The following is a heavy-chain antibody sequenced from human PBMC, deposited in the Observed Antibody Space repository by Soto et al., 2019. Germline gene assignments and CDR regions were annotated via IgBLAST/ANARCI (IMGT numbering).Heavy chain of an antibody. V-gene: IGHV4-39*01. Sequence: PSETLSLTCTVSGGSISSSSYYWGWIRQPPGKGLEWIGSIYYSGSTYYNPSLKSRVTISVDTSKNQFSLKLSSVTAADTAVYYCARQEIRSSYNWFDPWGQGTLVTVSS. CDR3: ARQEIRSSYNWFDP. J-gene: IGHJ5*02. CDR1: GGSISSSSYY. CDR2: IYYSGST. D-gene: IGHD6-6*01.